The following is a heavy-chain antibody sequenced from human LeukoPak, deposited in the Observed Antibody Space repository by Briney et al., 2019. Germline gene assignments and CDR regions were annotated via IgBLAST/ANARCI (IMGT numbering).Heavy chain of an antibody. CDR3: ARLGANRSCTNGVCYYCDY. Sequence: GGSLRLSCAASGFTFSSYSMNWVRQAPGKGLEWVSYISSSSSTIYYADSVKGRFTVSRDNSRNTLYLQMSSLRAEDTAVYYCARLGANRSCTNGVCYYCDYWGQGTLVTVSS. CDR2: ISSSSSTI. V-gene: IGHV3-48*01. CDR1: GFTFSSYS. J-gene: IGHJ4*02. D-gene: IGHD2-8*01.